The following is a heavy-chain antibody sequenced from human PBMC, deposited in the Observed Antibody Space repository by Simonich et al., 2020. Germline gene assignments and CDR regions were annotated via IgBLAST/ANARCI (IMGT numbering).Heavy chain of an antibody. J-gene: IGHJ3*02. CDR3: ASPGGTAARDAFDI. CDR1: GGSFSGYY. Sequence: QVQLQQWGAGLLKPSETLSLTCAVYGGSFSGYYWSWIRQPPGKGLEWIGEINHSRSTNYNPSRKSRVTISVDTSKNQFSLKLSSVTAADTAVYYCASPGGTAARDAFDIWGQGTMVTVSS. CDR2: INHSRST. D-gene: IGHD6-6*01. V-gene: IGHV4-34*01.